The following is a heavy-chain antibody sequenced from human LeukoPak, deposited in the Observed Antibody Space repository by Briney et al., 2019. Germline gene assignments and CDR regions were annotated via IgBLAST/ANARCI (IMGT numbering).Heavy chain of an antibody. CDR1: GASIRSGGYY. CDR2: IYYRGST. V-gene: IGHV4-31*03. D-gene: IGHD3-10*01. J-gene: IGHJ5*02. CDR3: ARGGSAGPDS. Sequence: SETLSLTCTVSGASIRSGGYYWSWIRQHPGKGLEWIAYIYYRGSTFYNPSLKSRVTISVDTSKNQFSLNLSSVTAADTAVYYCARGGSAGPDSWGQGTLVTVSS.